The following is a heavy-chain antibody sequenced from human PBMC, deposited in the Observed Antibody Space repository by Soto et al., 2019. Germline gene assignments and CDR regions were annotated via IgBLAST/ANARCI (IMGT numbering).Heavy chain of an antibody. J-gene: IGHJ4*02. D-gene: IGHD3-3*01. CDR3: ASSDYDFWSGYFVY. CDR1: GGSISSSSYY. CDR2: IYYSGST. Sequence: SETLSLTCTVSGGSISSSSYYWGWIRQPPGKGLEWIGSIYYSGSTYYNPSLKSRVTISVDTSKNQFSLKLSSVTAADTAVYYCASSDYDFWSGYFVYWGQGTLVTVSS. V-gene: IGHV4-39*01.